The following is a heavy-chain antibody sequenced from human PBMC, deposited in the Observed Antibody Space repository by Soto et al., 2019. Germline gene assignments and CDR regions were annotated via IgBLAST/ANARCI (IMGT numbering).Heavy chain of an antibody. D-gene: IGHD1-26*01. CDR3: ARDLSGSEPYYYYYYGMDV. CDR1: GYTFTSYG. Sequence: QVQLVQSGAEVKKPGASVKVSCKASGYTFTSYGISWVRQAPGQGLEWLGWFSAYNGNTNYAQKLQGRVTMTTDTSTSTAYMELRSLRSDDTAVYYWARDLSGSEPYYYYYYGMDVWGQGTTVTVSS. J-gene: IGHJ6*02. V-gene: IGHV1-18*01. CDR2: FSAYNGNT.